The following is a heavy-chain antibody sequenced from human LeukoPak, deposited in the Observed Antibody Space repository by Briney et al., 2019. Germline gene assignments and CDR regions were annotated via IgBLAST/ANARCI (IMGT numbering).Heavy chain of an antibody. V-gene: IGHV1-46*01. CDR2: IYPRDGST. D-gene: IGHD2-21*02. J-gene: IGHJ5*02. CDR3: ARDDNDVVVTAMRP. CDR1: GYSFTSNY. Sequence: ASVKVSCKASGYSFTSNYIHWVRQAPGQGLEWMGMIYPRDGSTSYAQKFQGRVTMTRDTSTSTVYMELSSLRSEDTAVYYCARDDNDVVVTAMRPWGQGTLVTVSS.